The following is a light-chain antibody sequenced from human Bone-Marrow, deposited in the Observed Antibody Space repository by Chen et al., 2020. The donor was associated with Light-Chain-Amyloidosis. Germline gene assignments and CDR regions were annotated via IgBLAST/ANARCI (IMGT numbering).Light chain of an antibody. CDR2: DVT. V-gene: IGLV2-23*02. CDR3: CSSAGSTTYIV. CDR1: SRDVGSYNL. Sequence: QSALTQPASVSGSPGQSINISCTGTSRDVGSYNLVTWYQQHPGNAPKLMIFDVTKRPSGVSNRCSGAKSGNTASLTISGLQADDEAEYYCCSSAGSTTYIVVGGGTKLTVL. J-gene: IGLJ2*01.